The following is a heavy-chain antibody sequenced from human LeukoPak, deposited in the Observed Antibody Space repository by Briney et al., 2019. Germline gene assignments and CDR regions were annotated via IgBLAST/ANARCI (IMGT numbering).Heavy chain of an antibody. D-gene: IGHD3-3*01. CDR1: GFTFSSYA. V-gene: IGHV3-30*04. Sequence: PGRSLRLSCAASGFTFSSYAMHWVRQAPGKGLEWVAVISYDGSNKYYADSVKGRFTISRDNSKNTLYLQMNSLRAEDTAVYYCARDYYDFWSGYYPIPPHPAYWGQGTLVTVSS. CDR3: ARDYYDFWSGYYPIPPHPAY. CDR2: ISYDGSNK. J-gene: IGHJ4*02.